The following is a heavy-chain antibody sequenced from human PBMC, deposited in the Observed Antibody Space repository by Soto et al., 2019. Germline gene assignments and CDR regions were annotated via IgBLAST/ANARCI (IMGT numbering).Heavy chain of an antibody. CDR3: ARHGSGSLWDVSYFDY. D-gene: IGHD3-10*01. Sequence: QAQLVQSGAEVKKPGASVKVSCRASGYTFTSYGISWVRQAPGQGLERMGWISAYNGNTNYAQKLQSRGALTTDPSTSHAHMELTGLRSDERAVYYGARHGSGSLWDVSYFDYWGQGTLVAVSS. CDR2: ISAYNGNT. J-gene: IGHJ4*01. CDR1: GYTFTSYG. V-gene: IGHV1-18*01.